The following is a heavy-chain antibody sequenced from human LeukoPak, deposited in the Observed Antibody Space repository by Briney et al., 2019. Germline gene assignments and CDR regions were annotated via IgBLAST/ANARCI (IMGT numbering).Heavy chain of an antibody. V-gene: IGHV1-24*01. CDR3: TTGLRNAFDI. D-gene: IGHD3-16*01. CDR2: FDPEDGET. J-gene: IGHJ3*02. Sequence: AASVKVSCKASGGTFSSYAISWVRQAPGKGLEWIGGFDPEDGETIYAQKFQGRVTMTDDISTDIAYMDLSSLRSEDTAVYYCTTGLRNAFDIWGQGTMVTVSS. CDR1: GGTFSSYA.